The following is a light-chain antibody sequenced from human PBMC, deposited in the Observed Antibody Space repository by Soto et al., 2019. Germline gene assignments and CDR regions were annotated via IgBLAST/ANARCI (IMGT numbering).Light chain of an antibody. Sequence: EIVMTQSPATLSVSPGEGVTLSCRASQSVSSNLAWYQHRPGQAPRLLIYGASTRVTGIPARFSGSGSGTEFTLTISSLQYEDFPVYYCQQYTSWPPVTFGGGTKVDIK. CDR3: QQYTSWPPVT. CDR2: GAS. CDR1: QSVSSN. J-gene: IGKJ4*01. V-gene: IGKV3-15*01.